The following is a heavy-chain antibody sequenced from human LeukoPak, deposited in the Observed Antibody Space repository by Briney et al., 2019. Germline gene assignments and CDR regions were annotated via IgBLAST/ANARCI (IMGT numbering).Heavy chain of an antibody. CDR3: ARVRCSGGSCPYYYYYYYMDV. CDR2: INHSGST. CDR1: GGSFSGYY. J-gene: IGHJ6*03. V-gene: IGHV4-34*01. D-gene: IGHD2-15*01. Sequence: SETLSLTCAVYGGSFSGYYWSWIRQPPGKGLEWIGEINHSGSTNYNPSLKSRVTISVDTSKNQFSLKLRFVTAADTAVYYCARVRCSGGSCPYYYYYYYMDVWGKGTTVTVSS.